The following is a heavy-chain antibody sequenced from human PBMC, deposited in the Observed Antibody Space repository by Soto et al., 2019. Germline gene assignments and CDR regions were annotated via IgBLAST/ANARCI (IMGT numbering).Heavy chain of an antibody. CDR1: GGTFSSFL. Sequence: QVQLLQSGAEVKKPGSSVKVSCQASGGTFSSFLVSWVRQAPGQGLEWMAGIMPTFGTSNYAQKFHDRVTITADESTRTVYMQLSSLTSEDTAVYYCARGVKEWERLYYSGMDVWGPGTTVTVSS. CDR3: ARGVKEWERLYYSGMDV. D-gene: IGHD1-26*01. J-gene: IGHJ6*02. V-gene: IGHV1-69*01. CDR2: IMPTFGTS.